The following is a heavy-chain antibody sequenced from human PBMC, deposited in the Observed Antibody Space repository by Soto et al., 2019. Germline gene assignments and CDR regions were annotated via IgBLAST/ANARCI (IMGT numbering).Heavy chain of an antibody. J-gene: IGHJ4*02. CDR2: IYYTGGT. CDR3: ARLEVGLDY. V-gene: IGHV4-61*03. Sequence: ASETLSLTCTVSGGSISSGDYYWSWIRQPPGKGLEWIGYIYYTGGTKYNPSLTSRVTISADTSRNHFSLKLTSVTAADTAVYYCARLEVGLDYWGQGVLVTVSS. CDR1: GGSISSGDYY. D-gene: IGHD2-2*01.